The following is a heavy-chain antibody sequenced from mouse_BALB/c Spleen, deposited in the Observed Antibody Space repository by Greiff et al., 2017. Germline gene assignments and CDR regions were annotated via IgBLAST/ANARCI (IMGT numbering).Heavy chain of an antibody. CDR1: GFTFSSFG. CDR2: ISSGSSAI. CDR3: ARGGLIYYDYDVHFAY. V-gene: IGHV5-17*02. D-gene: IGHD2-4*01. Sequence: EVQLVESGGGLVQPGGSRKLSCAASGFTFSSFGMHWVRQAPEKGLEWVAYISSGSSAIYYADTVKGRFTISRDNPKNTLFLQMTSLRSEDTAMYYCARGGLIYYDYDVHFAYWGQGTLVTVSA. J-gene: IGHJ3*01.